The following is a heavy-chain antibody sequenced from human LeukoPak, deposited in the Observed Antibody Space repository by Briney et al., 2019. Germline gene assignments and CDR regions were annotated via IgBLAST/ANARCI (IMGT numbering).Heavy chain of an antibody. V-gene: IGHV4-59*08. CDR3: ARLGITNTIRGDWFDP. CDR2: IYYSGST. CDR1: GGSISSYY. J-gene: IGHJ5*02. Sequence: SETLSLTCTVSGGSISSYYWSWIRQPPGKGLEWIGYIYYSGSTNYNPSLKSRVTISVDTSKNQFSLKLSSVTAADTAVYHCARLGITNTIRGDWFDPWGQGTLVTVSS. D-gene: IGHD3-3*01.